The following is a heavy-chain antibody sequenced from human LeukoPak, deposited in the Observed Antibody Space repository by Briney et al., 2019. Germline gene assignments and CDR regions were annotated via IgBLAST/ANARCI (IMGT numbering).Heavy chain of an antibody. D-gene: IGHD4-23*01. CDR3: ARRYGGRGYYYYYMDV. J-gene: IGHJ6*03. CDR1: GFTFGDYA. CDR2: ISSSGSTI. Sequence: GGSLRLSCTASGFTFGDYAMSWVRQAPGKGLEWVSYISSSGSTIYYADSVKGRFTISRDNAKNSLYLQMNSLRAEDTAVYYCARRYGGRGYYYYYMDVWGKGTTVTVSS. V-gene: IGHV3-11*04.